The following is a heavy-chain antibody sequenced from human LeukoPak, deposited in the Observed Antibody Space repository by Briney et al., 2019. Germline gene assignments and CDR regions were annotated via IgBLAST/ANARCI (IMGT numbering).Heavy chain of an antibody. J-gene: IGHJ4*02. CDR3: ARHPVSHAFDI. D-gene: IGHD6-13*01. V-gene: IGHV4-4*09. CDR1: GGSISSYY. Sequence: SETLSLTCTVSGGSISSYYWSWIRQPPGKGLEWIGYIYTSGSTNYNPSLKSRVTLSVDTSKNQFSLKLSSVTAADTAVYYCARHPVSHAFDIWGQGTLVTVSS. CDR2: IYTSGST.